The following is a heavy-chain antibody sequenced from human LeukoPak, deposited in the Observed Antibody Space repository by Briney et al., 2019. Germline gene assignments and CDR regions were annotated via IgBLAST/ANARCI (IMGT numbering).Heavy chain of an antibody. V-gene: IGHV3-30*18. CDR1: SFTFSSYG. J-gene: IGHJ6*02. CDR3: AKAQGDFSYYYYGMDV. CDR2: ISYDGSNK. D-gene: IGHD3-16*02. Sequence: PGGSLRLSCAASSFTFSSYGMHWVRQAPGKGLEWVAVISYDGSNKYYADSVKGRFTISRDNSKNTLYLQMKSLRAEDTAVYYCAKAQGDFSYYYYGMDVWGQGTTVPVSS.